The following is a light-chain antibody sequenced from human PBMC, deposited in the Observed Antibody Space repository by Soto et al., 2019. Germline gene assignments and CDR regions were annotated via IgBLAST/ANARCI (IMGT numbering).Light chain of an antibody. Sequence: DIQMTQSPSSLSASEGDRVTITCRASQSIGSYVNWYQQKPGKAPNLVIYAASSLQSGVPSRFSGSGFGTDFTLTISSLQPEDIATYHCQQSYSTPWTVGQGTKVE. V-gene: IGKV1-39*01. CDR1: QSIGSY. CDR2: AAS. J-gene: IGKJ1*01. CDR3: QQSYSTPWT.